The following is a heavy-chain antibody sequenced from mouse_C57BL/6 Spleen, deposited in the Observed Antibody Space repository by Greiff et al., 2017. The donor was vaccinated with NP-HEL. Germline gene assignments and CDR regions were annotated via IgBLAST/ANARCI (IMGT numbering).Heavy chain of an antibody. CDR2: IDPETGGT. D-gene: IGHD1-1*01. CDR1: GYTFTDYE. Sequence: QVQLQQSGAELVRPGASVTLSCKASGYTFTDYEMHWVKQTPVHGLEWIGAIDPETGGTAYNQKFKGKAILTADKSSSTAYMELRSLTSEDSAVYYCTRKAYYGSSYPWFAYWGQGTLVTVSA. CDR3: TRKAYYGSSYPWFAY. J-gene: IGHJ3*01. V-gene: IGHV1-15*01.